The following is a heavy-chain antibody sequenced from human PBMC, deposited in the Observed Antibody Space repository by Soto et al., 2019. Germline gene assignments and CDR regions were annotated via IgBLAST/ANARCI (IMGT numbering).Heavy chain of an antibody. Sequence: PSETLSLTCTVSGGSIGSSSYYWGWIRQPPGKGLEWIGSIYYSGYTYYNPSLKSRVTISVDTSKNQFSLKLSSVTAADTAVYYCARDLWGYCGTDCYPLDVXGQGTTVTV. V-gene: IGHV4-39*07. J-gene: IGHJ6*02. D-gene: IGHD2-21*02. CDR1: GGSIGSSSYY. CDR2: IYYSGYT. CDR3: ARDLWGYCGTDCYPLDV.